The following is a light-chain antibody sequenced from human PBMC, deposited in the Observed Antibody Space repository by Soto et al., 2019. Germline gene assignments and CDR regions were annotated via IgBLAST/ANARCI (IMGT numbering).Light chain of an antibody. CDR1: QSVSIY. CDR2: DAS. CDR3: QQRSNWPPWT. V-gene: IGKV3-11*01. J-gene: IGKJ1*01. Sequence: EIVLTQSPATLSLSPGERATLSCRASQSVSIYLAWYQQKPGQAPRHLIYDASNRATGIPARFSGSGSGTDFTLTISSLEPEDFAVYYCQQRSNWPPWTFGQGTKVEIK.